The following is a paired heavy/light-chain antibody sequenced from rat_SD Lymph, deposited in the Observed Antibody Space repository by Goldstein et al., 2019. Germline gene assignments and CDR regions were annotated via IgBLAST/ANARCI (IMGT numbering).Heavy chain of an antibody. D-gene: IGHD1-7*01. CDR2: ISSGSSYI. CDR3: ARRRDYGPLFDY. V-gene: IGHV5-34*01. Sequence: EVQLVESGGGLVQPGRSLKLSCVASGFTFSNYGMNWIRQAPGKGLEWVAYISSGSSYIYFAETLKGRFTISRDNAKNTLYLQMTSLRSEDTALYYCARRRDYGPLFDYWGQGVMVTVSS. CDR1: GFTFSNYG. J-gene: IGHJ2*01.
Light chain of an antibody. Sequence: ETVMTQSPTSMSTSIGERVTLNCKASQSVGINVDWYQQTPGQSPKLLIYGASNRHTGVPDRFTGSGFGRDFTLTISDVEAEDLAVYYCLQYGSIPYTFGAGTKLELK. V-gene: IGKV6S8*01. J-gene: IGKJ2-3*01. CDR3: LQYGSIPYT. CDR1: QSVGIN. CDR2: GAS.